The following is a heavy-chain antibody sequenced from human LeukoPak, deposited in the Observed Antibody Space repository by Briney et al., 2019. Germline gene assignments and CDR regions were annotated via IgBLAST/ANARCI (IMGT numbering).Heavy chain of an antibody. Sequence: SSETLSLTCTVSGGSISSSSYYWGWIRQPPGKRLEWIGSIYYRGSTYYNPSLKSRVTISVDTSKNQFSLQLSSVNAADTAVYYCARHGRDFWSGYTNNWFEPWGQGTLVTVST. J-gene: IGHJ5*02. CDR1: GGSISSSSYY. D-gene: IGHD3-3*01. CDR2: IYYRGST. V-gene: IGHV4-39*01. CDR3: ARHGRDFWSGYTNNWFEP.